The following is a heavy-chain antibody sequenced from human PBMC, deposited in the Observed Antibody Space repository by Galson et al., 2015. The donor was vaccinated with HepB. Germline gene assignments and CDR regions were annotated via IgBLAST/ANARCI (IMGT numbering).Heavy chain of an antibody. CDR2: IIPIFGTA. J-gene: IGHJ4*02. CDR1: GGTFSRYA. CDR3: ARTVTAMAPGALDY. Sequence: SVKVSCKASGGTFSRYAISWVRQAPGQGLEWMGGIIPIFGTANYAQKFQGRVTITADKSTSTAYMELSSLRSEDTAVYYCARTVTAMAPGALDYWGQGTLVTVSS. V-gene: IGHV1-69*06. D-gene: IGHD5-18*01.